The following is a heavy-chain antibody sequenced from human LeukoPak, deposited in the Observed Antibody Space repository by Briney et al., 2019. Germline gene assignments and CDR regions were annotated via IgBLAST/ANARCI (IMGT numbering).Heavy chain of an antibody. D-gene: IGHD3-10*01. J-gene: IGHJ5*02. CDR2: IYYSGST. CDR3: ARGGYYGSGNDFRFDP. CDR1: GVSISSYY. Sequence: KPSETLSLTCTVSGVSISSYYWSWIRQPPGKGLEWIGYIYYSGSTNYKPSLKSRVTISVDTSKNQFSLKLNSVTAADTAVYYCARGGYYGSGNDFRFDPWGQGTLVTVSS. V-gene: IGHV4-59*01.